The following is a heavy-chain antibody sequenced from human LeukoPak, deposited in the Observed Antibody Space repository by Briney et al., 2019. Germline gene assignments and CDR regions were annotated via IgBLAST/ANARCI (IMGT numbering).Heavy chain of an antibody. J-gene: IGHJ5*02. Sequence: GASLKVSCNASGYTFTDFEVNWVRQAPGQGLEWMGSILPMLSIAHYTQRFQGRVTITADKSTSTAYMALSSLRSEDTAVYYCARAFGGYNTPGWLDPWGQGTLVTVSS. V-gene: IGHV1-69*04. CDR2: ILPMLSIA. CDR1: GYTFTDFE. D-gene: IGHD5-24*01. CDR3: ARAFGGYNTPGWLDP.